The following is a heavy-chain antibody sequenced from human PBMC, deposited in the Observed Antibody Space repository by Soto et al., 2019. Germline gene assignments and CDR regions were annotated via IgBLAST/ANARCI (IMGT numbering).Heavy chain of an antibody. Sequence: QVQLQESGPGLVKPSQTLSLTCTVSGRSMRSGGYYWSRIRQHPGKGLEWIGYIYYSGSTYYNPSLKSRVTISVDPSKNQFSLKLSSVTAADTAVYYCARGPDSSHWYFDLWGRGTLVTVSS. CDR2: IYYSGST. CDR1: GRSMRSGGYY. V-gene: IGHV4-31*03. D-gene: IGHD3-3*01. J-gene: IGHJ2*01. CDR3: ARGPDSSHWYFDL.